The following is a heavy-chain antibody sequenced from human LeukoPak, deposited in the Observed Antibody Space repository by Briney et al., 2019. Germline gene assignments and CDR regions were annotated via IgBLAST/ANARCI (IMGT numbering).Heavy chain of an antibody. CDR1: GFTFDDSG. D-gene: IGHD2-15*01. CDR3: AKGGWSTSLDF. CDR2: TNWNGRST. J-gene: IGHJ4*02. V-gene: IGHV3-20*04. Sequence: PGGSLRLSCAASGFTFDDSGMTWVRHAPGKGLEWVSGTNWNGRSTVYADSVKGRFTISRDNAKNSLYLQMNSLSAADTAVYYCAKGGWSTSLDFWGQGTLVTVS.